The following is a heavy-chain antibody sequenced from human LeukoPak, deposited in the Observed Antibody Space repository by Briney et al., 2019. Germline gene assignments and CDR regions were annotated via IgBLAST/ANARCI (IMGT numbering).Heavy chain of an antibody. CDR3: ARDIPLGGSSWPYNWFDP. CDR2: IYTSGST. Sequence: SSETLSLTCTVSGGSISSYYWSWIRQPAGKGLEWIGRIYTSGSTNYNPSLKSRVTMSVDTSKNQFSLKLSSVTAADTAVYYCARDIPLGGSSWPYNWFDPWGQGTLVTVSS. CDR1: GGSISSYY. V-gene: IGHV4-4*07. J-gene: IGHJ5*02. D-gene: IGHD6-13*01.